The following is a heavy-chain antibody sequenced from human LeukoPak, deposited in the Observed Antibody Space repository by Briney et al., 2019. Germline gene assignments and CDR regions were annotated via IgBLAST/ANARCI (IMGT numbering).Heavy chain of an antibody. CDR1: GFTVSSYG. CDR2: ISYDGRNK. J-gene: IGHJ4*02. D-gene: IGHD3-16*01. V-gene: IGHV3-30*19. Sequence: GGSLRPAWAAAGFTVSSYGMRWVRQAPGRGREWVAVISYDGRNKYYAEYGKGRLTISRDETKNSLYLKMNGLRAEDTAVYYCARDKSHNFELGLDYWGQGTLVTVSS. CDR3: ARDKSHNFELGLDY.